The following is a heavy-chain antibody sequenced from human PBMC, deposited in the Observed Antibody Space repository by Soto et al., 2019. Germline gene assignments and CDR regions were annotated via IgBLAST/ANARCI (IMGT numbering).Heavy chain of an antibody. CDR1: GGSLSSYY. V-gene: IGHV4-59*01. D-gene: IGHD6-25*01. CDR3: GSVRPSGYVLS. CDR2: VYFSGNT. Sequence: SETLSLTCTVFGGSLSSYYWTWIRQSPGKGLEWIGYVYFSGNTNYNPSLKSRVTISIDTSKNQFSLRLASVTAADTAFYYCGSVRPSGYVLSWGQGTLVTVSS. J-gene: IGHJ5*02.